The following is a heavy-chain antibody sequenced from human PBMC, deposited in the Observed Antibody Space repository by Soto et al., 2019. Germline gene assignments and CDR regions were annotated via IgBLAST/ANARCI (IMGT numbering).Heavy chain of an antibody. J-gene: IGHJ6*04. CDR2: FDPEDGET. V-gene: IGHV1-24*01. CDR3: ATGYCSGGSCPVSMDV. CDR1: GYTLTGFS. Sequence: GASVKVSCKVSGYTLTGFSMHWVRQAPGKGLEWMGGFDPEDGETIYAQKLQGRVTMTEDTSTDTAYMELSSLRSEDTAVYYCATGYCSGGSCPVSMDVWGKGTTVTVS. D-gene: IGHD2-15*01.